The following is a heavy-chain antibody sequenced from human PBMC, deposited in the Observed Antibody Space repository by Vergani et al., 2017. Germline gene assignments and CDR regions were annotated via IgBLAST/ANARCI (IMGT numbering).Heavy chain of an antibody. CDR2: ISWNSNSI. V-gene: IGHV3-9*02. J-gene: IGHJ5*02. Sequence: EVQLEESGGGLVLPGRSIRLFCVASGFTSAGYAMHWVRQAPGKGLEWVSVISWNSNSIGYADSVKGRFTIFIDNAKNSLYLQMNSLRAEDTALYYCAKDLGTSSGGGWFDPWGQGTLVTVSS. CDR3: AKDLGTSSGGGWFDP. D-gene: IGHD6-6*01. CDR1: GFTSAGYA.